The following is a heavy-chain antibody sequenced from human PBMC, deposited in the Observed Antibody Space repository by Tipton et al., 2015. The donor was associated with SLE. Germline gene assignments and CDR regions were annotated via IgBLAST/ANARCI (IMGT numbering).Heavy chain of an antibody. CDR1: GYSFTSYW. J-gene: IGHJ4*02. CDR2: IYPGDSDT. CDR3: ARAHFRYFDWLLSYYFDY. D-gene: IGHD3-9*01. Sequence: QLVQSGAEVKKPGESLKISCKGSGYSFTSYWIGWVRQMPGKGLEWMGIIYPGDSDTRYGPSFQGQVTISADKSISTAYLQWSSLKASDTAMYYCARAHFRYFDWLLSYYFDYWGQGTLVTVSS. V-gene: IGHV5-51*03.